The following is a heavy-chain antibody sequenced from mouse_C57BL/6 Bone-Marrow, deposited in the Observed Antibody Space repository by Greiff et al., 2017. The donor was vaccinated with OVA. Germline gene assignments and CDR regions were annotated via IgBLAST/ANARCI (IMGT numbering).Heavy chain of an antibody. CDR3: ARHERSGYPFAY. Sequence: DVKLVESGGDLVKPGGSLKLSCAASGFTFSSYGMSWVRQTPDKRLEWVATISSGGSYTYYPDSVKGRFTISRDNAKNTLYLQMSSLKSEDTAMYYCARHERSGYPFAYWGQGTLVTVPA. CDR1: GFTFSSYG. J-gene: IGHJ3*01. CDR2: ISSGGSYT. D-gene: IGHD2-2*01. V-gene: IGHV5-6*02.